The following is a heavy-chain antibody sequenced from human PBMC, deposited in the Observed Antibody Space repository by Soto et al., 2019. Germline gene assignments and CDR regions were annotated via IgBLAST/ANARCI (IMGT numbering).Heavy chain of an antibody. CDR2: IYSGGST. V-gene: IGHV3-66*01. CDR1: GFTVSSNY. Sequence: LSLTCAASGFTVSSNYMSWVRQAPGKGLEWVSVIYSGGSTYYADSVKGRFTISRDNSKNTLYLQMNSLRAEDTAVYYCARAVGYCSSTSCQGDYWGQGTLVTVSS. J-gene: IGHJ4*02. CDR3: ARAVGYCSSTSCQGDY. D-gene: IGHD2-2*01.